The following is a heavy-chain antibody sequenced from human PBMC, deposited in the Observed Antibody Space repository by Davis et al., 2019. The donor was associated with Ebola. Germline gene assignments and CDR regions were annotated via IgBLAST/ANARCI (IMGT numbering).Heavy chain of an antibody. J-gene: IGHJ4*02. Sequence: GESLKISCAAYGVRESSYAMSWVRQAPGKGLEWVSSISSSSSYIYYADSVKGRFTISRDNAKNSLYLQMNSLRAEDTAVYYCARDDDIVLVPAAPDYWGQGTLVTVSS. CDR2: ISSSSSYI. CDR1: GVRESSYA. V-gene: IGHV3-21*01. D-gene: IGHD2-2*01. CDR3: ARDDDIVLVPAAPDY.